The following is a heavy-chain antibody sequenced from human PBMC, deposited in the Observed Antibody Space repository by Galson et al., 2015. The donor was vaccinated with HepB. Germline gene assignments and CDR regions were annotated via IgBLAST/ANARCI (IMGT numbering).Heavy chain of an antibody. CDR2: ISHDGNTK. CDR3: ASSSNPDIGSYYAMDV. CDR1: EFTFSYYA. V-gene: IGHV3-30-3*01. J-gene: IGHJ6*02. Sequence: SLRLSCAASEFTFSYYAMHWVRQAPGKGLEWVAVISHDGNTKYYADSVKGRFTISRDNSKNTLYLQMHSLRAEDTAVFYCASSSNPDIGSYYAMDVWGHGTTVTVSS. D-gene: IGHD2-15*01.